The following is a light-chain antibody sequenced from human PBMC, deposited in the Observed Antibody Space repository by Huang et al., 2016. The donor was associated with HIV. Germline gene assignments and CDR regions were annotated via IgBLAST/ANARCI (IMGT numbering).Light chain of an antibody. CDR1: QSLLHSDGETY. CDR2: EVS. CDR3: MQRTQRPLT. Sequence: DIVMTQTPLSLSVTPGQPASISCTSRQSLLHSDGETYLYWYLTKPGQSPQLLIYEVSNRCSGVPDRFSGSGSGTDFTLRISRVEAEDVGVYYCMQRTQRPLTFGGGTKVEIK. V-gene: IGKV2D-29*02. J-gene: IGKJ4*01.